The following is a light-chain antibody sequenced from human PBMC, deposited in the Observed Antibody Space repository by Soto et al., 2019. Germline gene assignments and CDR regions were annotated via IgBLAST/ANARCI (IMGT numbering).Light chain of an antibody. CDR1: QSVSSS. V-gene: IGKV3-15*01. CDR2: GAS. Sequence: EIVLTQSPGTLSLSPGERATLSCRASQSVSSSYLAWYQQKPGQAPRLLIYGASTRATGIPARFSGSGSGTDFTLTISSLQSEDFAVYYCQQYNNWPTWTFGQGTKVDNK. CDR3: QQYNNWPTWT. J-gene: IGKJ1*01.